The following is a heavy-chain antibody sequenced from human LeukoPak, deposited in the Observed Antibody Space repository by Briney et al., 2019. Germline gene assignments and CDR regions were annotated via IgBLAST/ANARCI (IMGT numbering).Heavy chain of an antibody. Sequence: SGTLSLTCTVSGGSFSSGGYYWGWIRQPPGKGLEFIGSIYYSGTTYYDPSLKSRLTISVDTSKKQLSLKLNSVTAADTAVYYCASRVGWNYFDYWDQGTLVTVSS. CDR1: GGSFSSGGYY. J-gene: IGHJ4*02. D-gene: IGHD1-26*01. CDR2: IYYSGTT. V-gene: IGHV4-39*07. CDR3: ASRVGWNYFDY.